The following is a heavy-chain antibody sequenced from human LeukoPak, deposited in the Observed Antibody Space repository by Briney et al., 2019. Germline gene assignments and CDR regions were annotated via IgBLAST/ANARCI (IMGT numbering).Heavy chain of an antibody. V-gene: IGHV1-18*04. J-gene: IGHJ6*04. Sequence: ASVKVSCKASGYTFTSYGISWVRQAPGQGLELKGFISAYNGNTNYAQKLQGRLTITTDTSTSTAYIAVRSLRSDHTAVYYCARDRAPPYYYYGMDVWGKGTTVTVSS. CDR1: GYTFTSYG. CDR2: ISAYNGNT. CDR3: ARDRAPPYYYYGMDV.